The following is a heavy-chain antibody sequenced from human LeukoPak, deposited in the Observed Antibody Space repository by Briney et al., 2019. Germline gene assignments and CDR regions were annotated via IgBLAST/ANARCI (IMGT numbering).Heavy chain of an antibody. CDR2: MNPNSGNT. D-gene: IGHD5-12*01. CDR3: ARGQGYIVATNGMDV. V-gene: IGHV1-8*01. J-gene: IGHJ6*02. CDR1: GYTFTSYD. Sequence: ASVKVSCKASGYTFTSYDINWVRQATGQGLEWMGWMNPNSGNTGYAQKFQGRVTMTRNTSISTAYMELSSLRSEDTAVYYCARGQGYIVATNGMDVWGQGTTVTVSS.